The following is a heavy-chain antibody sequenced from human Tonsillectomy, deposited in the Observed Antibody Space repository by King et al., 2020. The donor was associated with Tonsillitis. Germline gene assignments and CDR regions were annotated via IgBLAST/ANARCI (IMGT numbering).Heavy chain of an antibody. D-gene: IGHD3-22*01. V-gene: IGHV3-49*04. Sequence: VQLVESGGGLVQPGRSLRLSCTASGFTFGDYGISWVRQAPGKGLEWLGFIRSNTFGETTEYAASVKGRFTISRDNSKSIAYLQMNSLKTEDTAAYYCSRGDYYDSSGFYHTFDIWSQGTMVTVSS. J-gene: IGHJ3*02. CDR1: GFTFGDYG. CDR2: IRSNTFGETT. CDR3: SRGDYYDSSGFYHTFDI.